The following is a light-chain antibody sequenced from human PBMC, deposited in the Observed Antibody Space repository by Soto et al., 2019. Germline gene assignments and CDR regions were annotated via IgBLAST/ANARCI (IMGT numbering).Light chain of an antibody. CDR3: QQYNSYPWT. J-gene: IGKJ1*01. Sequence: DIQMTQSPSSLSASVRDRVTITCRASQSISSWLAWYQQKPGKAPKLLIYKASILESGVPSRFGGSGSGTEFTLTISSLQPDDFATYYCQQYNSYPWTFGQGTKVEIK. CDR2: KAS. CDR1: QSISSW. V-gene: IGKV1-5*03.